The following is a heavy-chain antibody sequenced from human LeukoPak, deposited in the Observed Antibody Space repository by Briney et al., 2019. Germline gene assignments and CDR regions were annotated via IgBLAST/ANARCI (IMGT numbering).Heavy chain of an antibody. CDR3: ARSWRFCSGDSCYPIDY. CDR1: GYTFTSYD. V-gene: IGHV1-8*02. D-gene: IGHD2-15*01. J-gene: IGHJ4*02. CDR2: MNPNSGNT. Sequence: ASVKVSCKASGYTFTSYDIKWVRQATGQGLEWMGWMNPNSGNTGYAQKFQGRVTMTRNTSISTAYMELSSLRSEDTAVYYCARSWRFCSGDSCYPIDYWGQGTLVTVSS.